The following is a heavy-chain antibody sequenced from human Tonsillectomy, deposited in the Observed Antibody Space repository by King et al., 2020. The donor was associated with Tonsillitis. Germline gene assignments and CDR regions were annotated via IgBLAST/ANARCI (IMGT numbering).Heavy chain of an antibody. V-gene: IGHV4-59*01. CDR3: ARGTAQAGIPAGGYIFDG. D-gene: IGHD6-13*01. J-gene: IGHJ6*02. CDR2: VYHTGST. CDR1: GDSITSSF. Sequence: VQLQESGAGLMKPSETLSLTCTVSGDSITSSFWNWIRQAPGKGLEWIGYVYHTGSTTYSPSLKSRVTILVDKSKNQFSLEMTSVTAADTAVYFCARGTAQAGIPAGGYIFDGWGQGTTVTVSS.